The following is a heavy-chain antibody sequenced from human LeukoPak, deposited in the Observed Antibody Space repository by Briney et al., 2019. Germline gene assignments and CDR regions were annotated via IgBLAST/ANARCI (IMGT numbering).Heavy chain of an antibody. CDR3: ARAPRYSSGWYFDY. CDR1: GFTFSSYW. V-gene: IGHV3-74*01. Sequence: GGSLRLSCAASGFTFSSYWMDWVRQAPGTGLVWVSRINSDGSSTSYADSVKGRFTISRDNARNTLYLQMNSLRAEDTAVYYCARAPRYSSGWYFDYWGQGTLVTVSS. D-gene: IGHD6-19*01. CDR2: INSDGSST. J-gene: IGHJ4*02.